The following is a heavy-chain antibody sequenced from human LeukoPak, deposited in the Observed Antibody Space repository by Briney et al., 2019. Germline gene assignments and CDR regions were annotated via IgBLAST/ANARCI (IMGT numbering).Heavy chain of an antibody. J-gene: IGHJ5*02. CDR3: ARGTYDSSGYYVWFDP. V-gene: IGHV1-46*01. D-gene: IGHD3-22*01. CDR2: ISPSGGST. Sequence: ASVKVSCKASGYTFTSYYMHWVRQAPGQGLEWMGIISPSGGSTSYAQKFQGRVTMTRDTSTSTVYMELSSLRSEDTAVYCCARGTYDSSGYYVWFDPWGQGTLVTVSS. CDR1: GYTFTSYY.